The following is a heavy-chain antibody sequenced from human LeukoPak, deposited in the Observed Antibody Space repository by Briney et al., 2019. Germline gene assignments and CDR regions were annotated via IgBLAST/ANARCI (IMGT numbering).Heavy chain of an antibody. CDR3: ARSAGITIFGVGPFDY. Sequence: SETLSLTCTVSGGSISSYYWCWIRQPPGKGLEWIGYIYYSGSTNYNPSLKSRVTISVDTSKNQFSLKLSSVTAADTAVYYCARSAGITIFGVGPFDYWGQGTLVTVSS. CDR2: IYYSGST. D-gene: IGHD3-3*01. CDR1: GGSISSYY. V-gene: IGHV4-59*01. J-gene: IGHJ4*02.